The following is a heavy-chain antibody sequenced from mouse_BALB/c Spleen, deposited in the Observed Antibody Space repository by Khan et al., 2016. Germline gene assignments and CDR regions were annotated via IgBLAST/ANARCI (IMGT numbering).Heavy chain of an antibody. CDR3: ARPDY. Sequence: QIQLVQSGPELKKPGETVKISCKASGYTFTKYGMNWVKQAPGVGLKWIGWINTYTGESAYAADFQGRFAFSLDTSANTAFLQINSLTNEDMATYFCARPDYWGQGNTLTVSS. J-gene: IGHJ2*01. V-gene: IGHV9-1*02. CDR1: GYTFTKYG. CDR2: INTYTGES.